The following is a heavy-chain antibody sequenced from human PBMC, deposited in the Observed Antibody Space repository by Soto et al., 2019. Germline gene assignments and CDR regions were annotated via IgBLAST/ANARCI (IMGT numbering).Heavy chain of an antibody. Sequence: ASVKVSCKASGYTFTSYAMHWVRQAPGQRLEWMGWINAGNGNTKYSQKFQGRVTITRDTSARTAYMELSSLRSEDTAVYYCARLAARYCSSTSCYTSYFDYWGQGTLVTVSS. CDR2: INAGNGNT. CDR1: GYTFTSYA. CDR3: ARLAARYCSSTSCYTSYFDY. J-gene: IGHJ4*02. V-gene: IGHV1-3*01. D-gene: IGHD2-2*02.